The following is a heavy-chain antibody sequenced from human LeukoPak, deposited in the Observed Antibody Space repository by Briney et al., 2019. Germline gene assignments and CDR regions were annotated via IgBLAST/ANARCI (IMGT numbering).Heavy chain of an antibody. CDR1: GGSISSGGYY. J-gene: IGHJ4*02. Sequence: SQTLSLTCTVSGGSISSGGYYWSWIRQHPGKGLEWIGYIYYSGSTYYNPSLKSRVTISVDTSKNQFSLKLSSVTAEDTAVYYCAKDPSYYDFWSGSIWGYFDYWGQGTLVTVSS. CDR3: AKDPSYYDFWSGSIWGYFDY. V-gene: IGHV4-31*03. CDR2: IYYSGST. D-gene: IGHD3-3*01.